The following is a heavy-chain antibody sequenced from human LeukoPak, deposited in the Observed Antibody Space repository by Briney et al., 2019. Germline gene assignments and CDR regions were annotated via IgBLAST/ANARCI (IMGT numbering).Heavy chain of an antibody. Sequence: PGGSERLSCAASGFTFSSYSMTWVRQAPGKGLEWVSVISGSGGATYYADSVKGRFTISRDNSKNTLYVQMNSLRVEDTAVYYCARAAMVGGVDYFDSWGQGTVDRVSS. D-gene: IGHD3-10*01. CDR3: ARAAMVGGVDYFDS. V-gene: IGHV3-23*01. CDR1: GFTFSSYS. J-gene: IGHJ4*02. CDR2: ISGSGGAT.